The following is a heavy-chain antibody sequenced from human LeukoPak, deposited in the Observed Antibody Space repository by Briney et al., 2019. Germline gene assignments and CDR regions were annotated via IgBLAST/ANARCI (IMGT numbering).Heavy chain of an antibody. V-gene: IGHV3-30*18. D-gene: IGHD2-2*01. J-gene: IGHJ4*02. CDR1: GSTFSIYG. CDR3: AKDLWKYQLRTLDY. Sequence: GRSLRLSCAASGSTFSIYGMHWVRQAPGKGLEWVAVISYDGSNKYYADSVKGRFTISRDHSKNTLYLQMNSLRAGDTALYYCAKDLWKYQLRTLDYWGQGTLVTVSS. CDR2: ISYDGSNK.